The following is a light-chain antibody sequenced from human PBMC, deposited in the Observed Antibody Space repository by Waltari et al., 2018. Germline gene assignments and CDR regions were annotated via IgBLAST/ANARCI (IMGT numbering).Light chain of an antibody. CDR2: EVD. CDR1: SSAVGRSYF. Sequence: SALTQPASVSASPGQSITLSCTGSSSAVGRSYFVPWYQQHPGKAPHLLIYEVDKRPSGVSYRFSGSKSGNAASLTISGLQAEDEAHYFCSSYTYGGPWVFGGGTLLTVL. J-gene: IGLJ2*01. V-gene: IGLV2-23*02. CDR3: SSYTYGGPWV.